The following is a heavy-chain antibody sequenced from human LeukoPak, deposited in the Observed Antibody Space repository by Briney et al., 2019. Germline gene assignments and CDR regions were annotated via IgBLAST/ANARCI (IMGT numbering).Heavy chain of an antibody. CDR2: IRYDGSNK. CDR1: AFTFTSYG. Sequence: GGSLRLSCAASAFTFTSYGLHWVRQAPGKGLEWVAFIRYDGSNKYYADSVKGRFTISRDNSKNTLYLHVNSLRAEDTAVYYCAKSGGVTTTLGYWGQGTLVTVSS. CDR3: AKSGGVTTTLGY. J-gene: IGHJ4*02. D-gene: IGHD4-17*01. V-gene: IGHV3-30*02.